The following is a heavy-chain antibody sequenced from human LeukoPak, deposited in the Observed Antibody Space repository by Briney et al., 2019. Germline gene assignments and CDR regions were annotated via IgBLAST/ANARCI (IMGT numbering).Heavy chain of an antibody. Sequence: SETLSLTCTVSGGSISSSSYYWGWIRHPPGKGLEWIGSIDYSGSTYYNPSLKSRVTISVDTSKNQFSLKLSSVTAADTAVYYCARGGRQWLVRALDYWGQGTLVTVSS. V-gene: IGHV4-39*07. CDR2: IDYSGST. CDR3: ARGGRQWLVRALDY. D-gene: IGHD6-19*01. J-gene: IGHJ4*02. CDR1: GGSISSSSYY.